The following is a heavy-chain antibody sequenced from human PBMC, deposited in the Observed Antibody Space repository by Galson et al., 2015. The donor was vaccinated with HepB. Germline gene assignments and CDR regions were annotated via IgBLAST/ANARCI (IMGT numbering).Heavy chain of an antibody. CDR2: ISYDGSNK. V-gene: IGHV3-30*18. D-gene: IGHD6-13*01. Sequence: LRLSCAASGFTFSSYGMHWVRQAPGKGLEWVAVISYDGSNKYYADSVKGRFTISRDNSKNTLYLQMNSLRAEDTAVYYCAKDTRGIAAAGHLDYWGQGTLVTVSS. CDR1: GFTFSSYG. CDR3: AKDTRGIAAAGHLDY. J-gene: IGHJ4*02.